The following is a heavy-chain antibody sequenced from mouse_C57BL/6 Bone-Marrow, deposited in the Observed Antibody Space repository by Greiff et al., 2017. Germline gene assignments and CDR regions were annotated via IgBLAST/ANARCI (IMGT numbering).Heavy chain of an antibody. CDR3: ANKGIYYEDY. J-gene: IGHJ4*01. V-gene: IGHV1-81*01. CDR1: GYTFTSYG. CDR2: IYPRSGGT. D-gene: IGHD2-4*01. Sequence: QVQLKQSGAELVRPGASVKLSCKASGYTFTSYGISWVKQRTGQGLEWIGEIYPRSGGTNYNEKFKGKATLTADKSSSTAYMELRSLTSEDSAVYFCANKGIYYEDYWGQGTSVTVSS.